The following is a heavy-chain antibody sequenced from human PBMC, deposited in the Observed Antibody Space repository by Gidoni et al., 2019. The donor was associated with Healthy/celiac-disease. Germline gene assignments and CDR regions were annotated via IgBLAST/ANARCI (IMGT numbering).Heavy chain of an antibody. D-gene: IGHD3-10*02. V-gene: IGHV3-23*04. CDR3: AKDVRGGYYYYYGMDV. CDR2: ISGSGGST. J-gene: IGHJ6*02. CDR1: GFTFSSYA. Sequence: EVQLVESGGGLVQPGGSLRLSCAASGFTFSSYAMSWVRQAPGKGLEWVSAISGSGGSTYYADSVKGRFTISRDNSKNTLYLQMNSLRAEDTAVYYCAKDVRGGYYYYYGMDVWGQGTTVTVSS.